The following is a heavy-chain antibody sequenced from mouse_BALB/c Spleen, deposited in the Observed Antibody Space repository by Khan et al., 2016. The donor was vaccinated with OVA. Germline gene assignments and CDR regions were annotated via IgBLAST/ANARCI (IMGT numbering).Heavy chain of an antibody. V-gene: IGHV1-4*01. CDR2: INPRSGYT. CDR1: GYTFSSHT. CDR3: ARRTTEYALDY. J-gene: IGHJ4*01. Sequence: VQLQQSGAELARPGASVKMSCKASGYTFSSHTMHWVKQRPGQGLEWIGYINPRSGYTQYNQKFNDKATLTADISSSTAYTQLSSLTSEDSAVYYCARRTTEYALDYWGQGTSVTVSS. D-gene: IGHD2-14*01.